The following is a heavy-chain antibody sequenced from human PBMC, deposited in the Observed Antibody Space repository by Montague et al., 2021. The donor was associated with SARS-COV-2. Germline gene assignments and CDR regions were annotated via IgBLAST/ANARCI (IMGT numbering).Heavy chain of an antibody. V-gene: IGHV4-34*01. CDR1: GGSLSGYY. CDR2: INHSANT. J-gene: IGHJ6*02. CDR3: ASGIYPSGRYYNRYYYGLNI. Sequence: SETLSLTCAVHGGSLSGYYWSWIRQPPEKGLEWIGEINHSANTKYNPSLKSPVTISIDTSKNQFSLKMTSVTAADTATYYCASGIYPSGRYYNRYYYGLNIWGQGTTVTVSS. D-gene: IGHD3-10*01.